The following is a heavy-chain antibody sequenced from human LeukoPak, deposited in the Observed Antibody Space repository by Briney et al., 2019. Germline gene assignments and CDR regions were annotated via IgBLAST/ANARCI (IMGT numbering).Heavy chain of an antibody. CDR1: GFTVSSNY. J-gene: IGHJ4*02. CDR3: ARSGTTVTAEAFDY. Sequence: PGGSLRLSCAASGFTVSSNYMSWVRQAPGKGLEWVSVIYSGGSTYYADSVKGRFTISRDNSKNTLYLQMNSLRAEDTAVYYCARSGTTVTAEAFDYWGQGTLVTVYS. D-gene: IGHD4-17*01. V-gene: IGHV3-66*01. CDR2: IYSGGST.